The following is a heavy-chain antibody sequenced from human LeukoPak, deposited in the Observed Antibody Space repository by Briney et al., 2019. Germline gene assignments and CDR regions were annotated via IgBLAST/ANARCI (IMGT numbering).Heavy chain of an antibody. D-gene: IGHD6-19*01. Sequence: GGSLRLSCATSGFSFSSYSIPWVRQAPGKGLEWVSVISSDGNTKYYADSVRGRFIISRDNAGNTVYLQVNSLRIEDTAVYYCARERAVNGWTSAHFDYWGQGTLVTVSS. J-gene: IGHJ4*02. V-gene: IGHV3-30*14. CDR1: GFSFSSYS. CDR2: ISSDGNTK. CDR3: ARERAVNGWTSAHFDY.